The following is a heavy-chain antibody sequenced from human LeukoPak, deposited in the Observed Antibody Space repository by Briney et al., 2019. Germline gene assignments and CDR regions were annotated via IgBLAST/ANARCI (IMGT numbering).Heavy chain of an antibody. CDR3: ARSGVGYCSSTSCYNWFDP. V-gene: IGHV1-8*01. D-gene: IGHD2-2*01. CDR2: MNPNSGNT. CDR1: GYTFTSYD. Sequence: ASVKVSCKASGYTFTSYDINWVRQATGQGLEWMGWMNPNSGNTGYAQKFQGSVTMTRNTSISTAYMELRSLRSDDTAVYYCARSGVGYCSSTSCYNWFDPWGQGTLVTVSS. J-gene: IGHJ5*02.